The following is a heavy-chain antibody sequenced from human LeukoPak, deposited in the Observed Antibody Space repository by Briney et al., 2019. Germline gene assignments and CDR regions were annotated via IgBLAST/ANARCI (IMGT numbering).Heavy chain of an antibody. CDR3: ARGPGDFWSGYQMDY. Sequence: KTSETLSHTCTVCGGSISSGSYYWSWIRQPAGKGLEWIGRIYTSGSTNYNPSLKSRVTISVDTSKNQFSLKLSSVTAADTAVYYCARGPGDFWSGYQMDYWGQGTLVTVSS. D-gene: IGHD3-3*01. CDR2: IYTSGST. CDR1: GGSISSGSYY. V-gene: IGHV4-61*02. J-gene: IGHJ4*02.